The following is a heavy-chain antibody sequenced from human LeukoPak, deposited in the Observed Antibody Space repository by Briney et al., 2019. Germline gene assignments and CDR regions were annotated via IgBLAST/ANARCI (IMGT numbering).Heavy chain of an antibody. D-gene: IGHD6-6*01. CDR1: GYTFTSYG. CDR3: AKQFRTLASRRTSPFDS. V-gene: IGHV1-18*01. CDR2: ISAYNGNT. J-gene: IGHJ4*02. Sequence: ASVKVSCKASGYTFTSYGISWVRQAPGQGLEWMGWISAYNGNTTYAHSLQGRLAMTTDKFRSTVYMELRNLRSDDTALYYCAKQFRTLASRRTSPFDSWGQGTLVVVSS.